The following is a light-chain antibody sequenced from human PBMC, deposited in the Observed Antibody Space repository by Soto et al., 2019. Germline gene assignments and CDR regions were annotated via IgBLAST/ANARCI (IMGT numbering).Light chain of an antibody. V-gene: IGKV3-15*01. Sequence: EIVWTSPPVRLSLYPGEGATVPCRASQSVSYYLAWYQQRPGQAPRLLIYDTSTRATGIPARFSGSGSGTEFTLTISSLQSEDFAVYYCQQYNNWPPITFGQGTRPEIK. J-gene: IGKJ5*01. CDR3: QQYNNWPPIT. CDR1: QSVSYY. CDR2: DTS.